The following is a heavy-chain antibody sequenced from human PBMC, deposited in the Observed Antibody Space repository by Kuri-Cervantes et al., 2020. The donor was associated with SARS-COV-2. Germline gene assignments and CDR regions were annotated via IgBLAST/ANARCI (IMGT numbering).Heavy chain of an antibody. CDR2: ISYDGSEK. V-gene: IGHV3-30*04. CDR1: GFTFSSYA. Sequence: GESLKISCAASGFTFSSYAMHWVRQAPGKGLEWVAVISYDGSEKCYADSVKGRFTISRDDSRNTLYVQLNSLKTEDTAVYYCAREVSPGHYSDSDGHYRSFSAFEMWGQGTKVTVSS. J-gene: IGHJ3*02. CDR3: AREVSPGHYSDSDGHYRSFSAFEM. D-gene: IGHD3-22*01.